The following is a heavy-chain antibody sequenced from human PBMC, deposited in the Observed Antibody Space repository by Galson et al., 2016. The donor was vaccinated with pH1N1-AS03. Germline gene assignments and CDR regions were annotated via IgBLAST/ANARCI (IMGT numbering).Heavy chain of an antibody. CDR3: ATDRSPSYSGIYYDAFDI. CDR2: INKDGTKI. D-gene: IGHD1-26*01. J-gene: IGHJ3*02. Sequence: SLRLSCAVSGFTFRDYNLTWVRQAPGKGLEWVANINKDGTKIHYVDSVEGRFTISRDNAKKALYLQMNDLRVEDTAVYFCATDRSPSYSGIYYDAFDIWGQGTMVTVSS. V-gene: IGHV3-7*03. CDR1: GFTFRDYN.